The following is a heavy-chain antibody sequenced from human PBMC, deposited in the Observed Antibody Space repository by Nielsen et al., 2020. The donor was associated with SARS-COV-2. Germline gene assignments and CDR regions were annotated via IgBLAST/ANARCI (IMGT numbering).Heavy chain of an antibody. J-gene: IGHJ3*02. D-gene: IGHD6-13*01. Sequence: GESLKISCAASGFTFSSYWMHWVRQAPGRGLVWVSRINSDGSSTSYADSVKGRFTISRDNAKNTLYLQMNSLRAGDTAVYYCARVRVREQLVDDDAFDIWGQGTMVTVSS. V-gene: IGHV3-74*01. CDR1: GFTFSSYW. CDR2: INSDGSST. CDR3: ARVRVREQLVDDDAFDI.